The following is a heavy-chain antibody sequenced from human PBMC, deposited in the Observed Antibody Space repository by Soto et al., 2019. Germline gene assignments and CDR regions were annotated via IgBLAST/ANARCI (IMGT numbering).Heavy chain of an antibody. J-gene: IGHJ4*02. CDR1: GFTFSSYG. CDR3: ARDRMDYDSSGYYAY. D-gene: IGHD3-22*01. Sequence: QVQLVESVRGAVQPGRSLRLSCVASGFTFSSYGMRWVRQAPGKGMERVAVIWYDGSNKYYADSVKGRFTMSRDNSKNTLYRQINSLRAEDTAEYYCARDRMDYDSSGYYAYWGQETLVTVSS. V-gene: IGHV3-33*01. CDR2: IWYDGSNK.